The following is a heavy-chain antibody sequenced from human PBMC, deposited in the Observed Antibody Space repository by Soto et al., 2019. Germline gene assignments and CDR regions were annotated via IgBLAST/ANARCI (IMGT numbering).Heavy chain of an antibody. CDR3: ARDFGHGYYLDY. CDR1: GFSFSNYN. Sequence: PGGSLRLSCVASGFSFSNYNRNWVRQAPGKGLEWVSYITDSSDTVHYADSVRGRFTISRDNAESSLYLQMNSLRDEDTAVYFCARDFGHGYYLDYWGRGTLVTVSX. J-gene: IGHJ4*02. V-gene: IGHV3-48*02. CDR2: ITDSSDTV. D-gene: IGHD3-3*01.